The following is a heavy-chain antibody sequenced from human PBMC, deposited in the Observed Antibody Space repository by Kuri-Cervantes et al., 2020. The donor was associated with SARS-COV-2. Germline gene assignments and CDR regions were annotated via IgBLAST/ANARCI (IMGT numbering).Heavy chain of an antibody. Sequence: SLMISCAASGITFSNYIMKWVRPAPGKGLEWVSYISSSSSTIYYADSVKGRFTISRDNAKNSLYVQMNSLRAEDTAVYYCARRGGYLPPDAFDIWGQGTMVTVSS. CDR2: ISSSSSTI. CDR3: ARRGGYLPPDAFDI. D-gene: IGHD3-16*02. J-gene: IGHJ3*02. V-gene: IGHV3-48*01. CDR1: GITFSNYI.